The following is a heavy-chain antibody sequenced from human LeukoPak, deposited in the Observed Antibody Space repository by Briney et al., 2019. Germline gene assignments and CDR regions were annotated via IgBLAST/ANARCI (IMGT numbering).Heavy chain of an antibody. Sequence: GGTLRLSCAASGFIFSRHAMSWVRQAPGKGLEWVSTTGLESVHTLCADSVQGRFTVSRDNSRNTLDLQMDNLRVDDTAVYYCAKGDDIGKHPTRAYYFDIWGQGTLVTVSS. D-gene: IGHD5-24*01. J-gene: IGHJ4*02. V-gene: IGHV3-23*01. CDR3: AKGDDIGKHPTRAYYFDI. CDR2: TGLESVHT. CDR1: GFIFSRHA.